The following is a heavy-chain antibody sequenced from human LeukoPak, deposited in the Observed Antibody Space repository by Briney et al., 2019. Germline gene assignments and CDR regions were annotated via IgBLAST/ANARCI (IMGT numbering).Heavy chain of an antibody. CDR1: GGSFSGYY. CDR2: INHSGST. CDR3: ARPSPYYDSSGYYYRAFDI. J-gene: IGHJ3*02. Sequence: TSETLSLTCAVYGGSFSGYYWSWIRQPPGKGLEWIGEINHSGSTNYNPSLKSRVTISVDTSKNQFSLKLSSVTAADTAVYYCARPSPYYDSSGYYYRAFDIWGQGTMVTVSS. V-gene: IGHV4-34*01. D-gene: IGHD3-22*01.